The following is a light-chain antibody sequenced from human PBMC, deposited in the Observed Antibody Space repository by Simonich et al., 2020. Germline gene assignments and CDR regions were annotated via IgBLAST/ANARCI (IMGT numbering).Light chain of an antibody. CDR1: SSDVGGYNY. CDR2: DVS. Sequence: QSALTQPASVSGSPGQSITISCPGTSSDVGGYNYVSWYQQHPGKAPKIMIYDVSNRPSGVSNRFSGSKSGNTASLTISWLQAEDEADYYCSSYTSSSPVVFGGGTKLTVL. J-gene: IGLJ2*01. V-gene: IGLV2-14*03. CDR3: SSYTSSSPVV.